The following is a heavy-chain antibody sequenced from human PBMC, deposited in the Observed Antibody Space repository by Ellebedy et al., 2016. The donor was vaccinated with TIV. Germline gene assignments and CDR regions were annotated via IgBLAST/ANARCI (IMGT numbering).Heavy chain of an antibody. CDR2: VWFDGSLQ. CDR3: VREAGAFDI. V-gene: IGHV3-33*01. CDR1: GFTFSNHV. Sequence: GESLKISCAASGFTFSNHVLHWVRQAPGKGLEWVALVWFDGSLQYYADSVRGRFSISRDNSKNTLFLQMNSLRAEDTAVYYCVREAGAFDIWGQGKMVTVSS. J-gene: IGHJ3*02. D-gene: IGHD3-10*01.